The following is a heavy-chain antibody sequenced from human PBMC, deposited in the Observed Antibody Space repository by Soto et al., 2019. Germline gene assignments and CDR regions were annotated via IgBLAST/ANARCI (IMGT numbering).Heavy chain of an antibody. V-gene: IGHV1-24*01. D-gene: IGHD3-10*01. J-gene: IGHJ6*02. Sequence: ASVKVSCKVSGYTLTELSMHWVRQAPGKGLEWMGGFDPEDGETIYAQKFQGRVTMTEDTSTDTAYMELSSLRSEDTAVYYCATVFFLRSGYYYYYGMDVWGQGTTVTVSS. CDR1: GYTLTELS. CDR2: FDPEDGET. CDR3: ATVFFLRSGYYYYYGMDV.